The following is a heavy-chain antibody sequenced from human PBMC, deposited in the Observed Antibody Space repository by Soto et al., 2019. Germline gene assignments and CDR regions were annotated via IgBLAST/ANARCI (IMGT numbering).Heavy chain of an antibody. D-gene: IGHD3-22*01. CDR3: ARVSAKACYYDSSGYQSDAFDN. Sequence: KPSETLSLTCAVSGYSISSGYYWGWIRQPPGKGLEWIGSIYHSGSTYYNPSLKSRVTTSVDTSKNQFSLKLSSVTAADTAVYYCARVSAKACYYDSSGYQSDAFDNWGQGTMVTVSS. CDR2: IYHSGST. J-gene: IGHJ3*02. CDR1: GYSISSGYY. V-gene: IGHV4-38-2*01.